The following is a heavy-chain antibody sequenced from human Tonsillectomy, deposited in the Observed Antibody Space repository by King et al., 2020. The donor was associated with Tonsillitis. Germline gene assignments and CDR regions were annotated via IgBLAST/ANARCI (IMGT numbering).Heavy chain of an antibody. J-gene: IGHJ5*02. CDR1: GGSISSSNW. D-gene: IGHD2-2*01. Sequence: QLQESGPGLVKPSGTLSLTCAVSGGSISSSNWWSWVRQPPGKGLEWIGEIYHSGSTNDNPSLKSRVTISVDKAKNQFPLKRRSWTAADTAVYYWARGIVVVGMRIGWFDPWGQGTLVTVSS. CDR3: ARGIVVVGMRIGWFDP. CDR2: IYHSGST. V-gene: IGHV4-4*02.